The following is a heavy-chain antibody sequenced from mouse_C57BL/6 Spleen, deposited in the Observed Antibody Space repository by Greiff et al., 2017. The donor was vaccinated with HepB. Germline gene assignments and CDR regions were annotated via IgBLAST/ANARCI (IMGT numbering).Heavy chain of an antibody. CDR1: GYTFTDYY. V-gene: IGHV1-76*01. Sequence: QVQLQQSGAELVRPGASVKLSCKASGYTFTDYYINWVKQRPGQGLEWIARIYPGSGNTYYNEKFKGKATLTAEKSSSTAYMQLSSLTSEDSAVYFCARTGDEGYFDVWGTGTTVTVSS. CDR2: IYPGSGNT. J-gene: IGHJ1*03. CDR3: ARTGDEGYFDV. D-gene: IGHD4-1*01.